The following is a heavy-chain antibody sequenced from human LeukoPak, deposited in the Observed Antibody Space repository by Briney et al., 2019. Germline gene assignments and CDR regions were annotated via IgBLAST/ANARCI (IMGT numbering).Heavy chain of an antibody. Sequence: GGSLRLSXAASGFTFSNAWMSWVRQAPGKGLEWVGRIKSKTDDGTTDYAAPVKGRFTISRDDSKNTLYLQMNSLKTEDTAVYYCTTDRGDYGSGSYEIYYYYMDVWGKGTTVTVSS. CDR2: IKSKTDDGTT. D-gene: IGHD3-10*01. V-gene: IGHV3-15*01. CDR3: TTDRGDYGSGSYEIYYYYMDV. J-gene: IGHJ6*03. CDR1: GFTFSNAW.